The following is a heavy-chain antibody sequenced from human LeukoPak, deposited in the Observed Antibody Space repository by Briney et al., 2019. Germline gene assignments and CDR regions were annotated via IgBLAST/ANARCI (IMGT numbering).Heavy chain of an antibody. J-gene: IGHJ4*02. V-gene: IGHV4-39*01. D-gene: IGHD5-18*01. Sequence: SETLSLTCTISAASISSSSHHWGWIRQSPGKGLEWIGSIYYGQTIYYNPSLNSRVTISVVTSKDQFTLQLNSVTAADTAVYYCARKGGYRRGLDYWGQGTLVTVSS. CDR1: AASISSSSHH. CDR2: IYYGQTI. CDR3: ARKGGYRRGLDY.